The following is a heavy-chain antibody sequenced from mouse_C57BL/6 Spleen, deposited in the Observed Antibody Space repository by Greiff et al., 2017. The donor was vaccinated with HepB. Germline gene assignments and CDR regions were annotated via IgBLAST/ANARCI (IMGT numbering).Heavy chain of an antibody. Sequence: EVMLMESGGDLVKPGGSLKLSCAASGFTFSSYGMSWVRQTPDKRLEWVATISSGGSYTYYPDSVKGRFTISRDNAKNTLYLQMSSLKSEDTAMYYCARQVGRGYFDYWGQGTTLTVSS. D-gene: IGHD4-1*01. CDR3: ARQVGRGYFDY. CDR2: ISSGGSYT. V-gene: IGHV5-6*01. J-gene: IGHJ2*01. CDR1: GFTFSSYG.